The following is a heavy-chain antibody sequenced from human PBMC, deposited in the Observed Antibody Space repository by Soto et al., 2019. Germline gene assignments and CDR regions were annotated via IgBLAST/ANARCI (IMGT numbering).Heavy chain of an antibody. V-gene: IGHV4-59*01. D-gene: IGHD6-6*01. CDR2: IYYSGST. J-gene: IGHJ6*03. CDR1: GGSISSYY. Sequence: SETLSLTCTVSGGSISSYYWSWIRQPPGKGLEWIGYIYYSGSTNYNPSLKSRVTISVDTSKNQFSLKLSSVTAADTAVYYCARIVDARLPDLYYYYYYMDVWGKGTTVTVSS. CDR3: ARIVDARLPDLYYYYYYMDV.